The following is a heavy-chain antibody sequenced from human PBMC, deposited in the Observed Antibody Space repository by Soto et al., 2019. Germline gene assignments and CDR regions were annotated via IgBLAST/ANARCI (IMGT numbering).Heavy chain of an antibody. CDR3: AREGYSSGWYRSPPHYFDY. Sequence: NPGGSLRLSCAASGFTFSSYSMNWVRQAPGKGLEWVSSISSSSSYIYYADSVEGRFTISRDNAKNSLYLQMNSLRAEDTAVYYCAREGYSSGWYRSPPHYFDYWGQGTLVTVSS. J-gene: IGHJ4*02. D-gene: IGHD6-19*01. CDR2: ISSSSSYI. CDR1: GFTFSSYS. V-gene: IGHV3-21*06.